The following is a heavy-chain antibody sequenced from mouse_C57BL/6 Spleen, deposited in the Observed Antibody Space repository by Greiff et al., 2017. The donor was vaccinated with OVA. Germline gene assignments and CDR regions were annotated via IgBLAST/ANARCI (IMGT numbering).Heavy chain of an antibody. CDR2: INPNNGGT. CDR3: ARGGIYYDYDGRFDY. D-gene: IGHD2-4*01. CDR1: GYTFTDYN. V-gene: IGHV1-22*01. Sequence: EVQLQESGPELVKPGASVKMSCKASGYTFTDYNMHWVKQSHGKSLEWIGYINPNNGGTSYNQKFKGKATLTVNKSSSTAYMELRSLTSEDSAVYYCARGGIYYDYDGRFDYWGQGTTLTVSS. J-gene: IGHJ2*01.